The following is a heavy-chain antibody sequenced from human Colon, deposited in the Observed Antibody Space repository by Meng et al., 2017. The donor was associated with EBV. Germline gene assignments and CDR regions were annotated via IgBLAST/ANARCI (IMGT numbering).Heavy chain of an antibody. J-gene: IGHJ5*02. D-gene: IGHD2-2*01. CDR3: ALFTRSWFDP. Sequence: QLTMQESGPTLVKPTQTLTLTCTFSGFSLSTSEVGVGWIRQPPGKALEWLAVIYWDDDKRYSPSLKSRLTITKDTSKNQVVLTLTNMDPVDTATYYCALFTRSWFDPWGQGTLVTVSS. V-gene: IGHV2-5*02. CDR2: IYWDDDK. CDR1: GFSLSTSEVG.